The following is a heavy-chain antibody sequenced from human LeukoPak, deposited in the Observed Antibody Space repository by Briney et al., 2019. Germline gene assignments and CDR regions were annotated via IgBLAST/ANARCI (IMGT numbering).Heavy chain of an antibody. D-gene: IGHD6-25*01. CDR1: GGSITGYS. J-gene: IGHJ4*02. Sequence: SETLSLTCTVSGGSITGYSWSWFRQSPVKGLEWIGYISYRGATNSNPSLKSRVTVSLDMSKNQFSLKLNSVTAADTAVYYRARGTAAVYWGQGTLVTVSS. CDR2: ISYRGAT. V-gene: IGHV4-59*01. CDR3: ARGTAAVY.